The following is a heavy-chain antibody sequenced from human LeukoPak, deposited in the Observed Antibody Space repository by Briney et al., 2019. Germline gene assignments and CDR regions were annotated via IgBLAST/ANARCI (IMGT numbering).Heavy chain of an antibody. J-gene: IGHJ4*02. CDR1: GGSFSGYY. CDR2: INHSGST. V-gene: IGHV4-34*01. D-gene: IGHD5-18*01. CDR3: ARGGFGYSYGGGFDY. Sequence: SETLSLTCAVYGGSFSGYYWSWIRQPPGKGLEWIGEINHSGSTNYNPSLKSRVTTSVDTPKNQFSLKLSSVTAADTAVYYCARGGFGYSYGGGFDYWGQGTLVTVSS.